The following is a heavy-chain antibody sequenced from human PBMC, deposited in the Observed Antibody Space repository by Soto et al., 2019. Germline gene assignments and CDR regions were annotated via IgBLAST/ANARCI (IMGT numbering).Heavy chain of an antibody. CDR1: GFTFSSYA. D-gene: IGHD6-13*01. J-gene: IGHJ5*02. Sequence: EVQLLESGGGLVQPGGSLRLSCAASGFTFSSYAMSWVRQAPGKGLDWVSAISGSGGSTYYADSVKGRFTISRDNSKNTLYLQMNSLRAEDTAVYYCAKGSSSWYPPRERFDPWGQGTLVTVSS. CDR2: ISGSGGST. CDR3: AKGSSSWYPPRERFDP. V-gene: IGHV3-23*01.